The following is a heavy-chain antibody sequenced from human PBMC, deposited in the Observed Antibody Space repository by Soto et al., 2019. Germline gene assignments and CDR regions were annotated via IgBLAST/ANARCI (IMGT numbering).Heavy chain of an antibody. J-gene: IGHJ6*02. CDR1: GYTFSTYG. V-gene: IGHV1-18*01. CDR2: ISAYNGNT. D-gene: IGHD1-26*01. Sequence: QVQLAQSGAEVKKPGASVKVSCKASGYTFSTYGINWVRQAPGQGLEWMGWISAYNGNTKYAQKLQGRVTMTTDTSTTPAYVELRSLRSDDTAVDYCARSAATGRVSHDYCLDVWGHGNTVTVAS. CDR3: ARSAATGRVSHDYCLDV.